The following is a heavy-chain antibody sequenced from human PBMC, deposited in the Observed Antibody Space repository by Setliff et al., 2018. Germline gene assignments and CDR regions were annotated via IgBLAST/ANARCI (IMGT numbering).Heavy chain of an antibody. CDR3: AKPVSGGGGFSGVI. D-gene: IGHD2-8*02. J-gene: IGHJ3*02. CDR2: IYSDGSST. Sequence: GGSLRLSCAASGFTFSNYAMNWVRQAPGKGLEWVSVIYSDGSSTYYGDSVKGRFTISRDNSLNTLYLQMNSLRAVDTAVYYCAKPVSGGGGFSGVIWGQETWVTVS. CDR1: GFTFSNYA. V-gene: IGHV3-23*03.